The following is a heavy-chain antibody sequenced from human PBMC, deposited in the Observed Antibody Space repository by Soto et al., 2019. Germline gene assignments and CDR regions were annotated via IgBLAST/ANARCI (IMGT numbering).Heavy chain of an antibody. CDR3: ARASGSIYWFDP. CDR2: ISADNGNT. V-gene: IGHV1-18*01. CDR1: GYTFTSYG. D-gene: IGHD1-26*01. Sequence: QVQLVQSGAEVKKPGSSVKVSCKASGYTFTSYGISWVRQAPGQGLEWMGWISADNGNTNYAQKLPGRVTMTTDTSTSPAYMELMSLRSDDTAVYYCARASGSIYWFDPWGQGTLVTVSS. J-gene: IGHJ5*02.